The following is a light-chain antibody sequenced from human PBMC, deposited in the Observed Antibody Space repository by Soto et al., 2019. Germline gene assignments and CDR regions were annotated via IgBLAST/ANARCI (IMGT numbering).Light chain of an antibody. Sequence: EIVLTQSPGTLSLSPGERASLSCRASQSVGSYLAWYQQKPGQAPRLLIYDASHRATGIPARFSGSGSGTDFTLTISSLEPEDFAVYYCQQRSSWPSYTFGQGTKVDIK. J-gene: IGKJ2*01. CDR3: QQRSSWPSYT. V-gene: IGKV3-11*01. CDR2: DAS. CDR1: QSVGSY.